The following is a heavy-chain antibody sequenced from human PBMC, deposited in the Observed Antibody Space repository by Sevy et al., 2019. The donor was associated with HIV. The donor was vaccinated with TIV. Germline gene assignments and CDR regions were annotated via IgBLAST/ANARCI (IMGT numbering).Heavy chain of an antibody. CDR3: ATINTVGSLAY. Sequence: GGSLRLSCAASGFNFRNVWTSWVRQAPGKGLEWIGLIKSNTDGGTTEYGAPVKGGITISRDDSKNTLFLQVNSLKAEDTALYYCATINTVGSLAYWGRGTLVTVSS. CDR1: GFNFRNVW. CDR2: IKSNTDGGTT. V-gene: IGHV3-15*01. J-gene: IGHJ4*02. D-gene: IGHD2-15*01.